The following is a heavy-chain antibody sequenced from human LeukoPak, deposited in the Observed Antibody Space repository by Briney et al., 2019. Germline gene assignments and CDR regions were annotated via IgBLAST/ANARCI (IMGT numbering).Heavy chain of an antibody. J-gene: IGHJ4*02. D-gene: IGHD3-3*01. Sequence: WGSLRLSCAASGFTFSSYWMSWVRQAPGKGLEWVANIKQDGSEKYYVDSVKGRFTISRDNAKNSLYLQMNSLRAEDTAVYYCARESYDFWSGNVDYWGQGTLVTVSS. CDR3: ARESYDFWSGNVDY. CDR1: GFTFSSYW. V-gene: IGHV3-7*01. CDR2: IKQDGSEK.